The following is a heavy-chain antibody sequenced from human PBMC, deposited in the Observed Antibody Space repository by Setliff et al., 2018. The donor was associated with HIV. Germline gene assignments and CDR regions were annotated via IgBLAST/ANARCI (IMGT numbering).Heavy chain of an antibody. CDR3: ARLNGSGSP. CDR2: IYYNGNT. D-gene: IGHD3-10*01. Sequence: SETLSLTCSVSGASISSPIYYWGWIRQAPGKGLEWIGNIYYNGNTNYKPSLERRLTISVDTSKNQFSLKLSSVTAADTAVYYCARLNGSGSPWGQGTQVTV. CDR1: GASISSPIYY. V-gene: IGHV4-39*01. J-gene: IGHJ5*02.